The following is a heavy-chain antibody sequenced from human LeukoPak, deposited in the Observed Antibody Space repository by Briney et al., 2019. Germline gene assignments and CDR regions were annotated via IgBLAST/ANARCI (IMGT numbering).Heavy chain of an antibody. CDR2: ISTGSSFI. D-gene: IGHD3-22*01. J-gene: IGHJ4*02. V-gene: IGHV3-21*01. CDR1: GFTFNSYA. Sequence: GGSLRLSCAASGFTFNSYAMSWVRQAPGKGLYWVSSISTGSSFIYYADSVKGRFTISIDIAKTSLYLQMNSLRAEDTAVYYCARTDYSDKSIDYWGQGTLVTVSS. CDR3: ARTDYSDKSIDY.